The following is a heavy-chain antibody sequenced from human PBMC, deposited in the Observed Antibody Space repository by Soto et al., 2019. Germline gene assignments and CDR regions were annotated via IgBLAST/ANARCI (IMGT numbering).Heavy chain of an antibody. D-gene: IGHD6-6*01. V-gene: IGHV4-38-2*01. Sequence: SQTLSLTCAVYGGSFSGYSWGWIRQPPGKGLEWIGSIYNSGGTYYNRSLKSRFTISVDTSKNQFSLKLSSVTAADTAVYYCARGSSAARDWFDPWGQGTLVTVSS. CDR1: GGSFSGYS. CDR2: IYNSGGT. J-gene: IGHJ5*02. CDR3: ARGSSAARDWFDP.